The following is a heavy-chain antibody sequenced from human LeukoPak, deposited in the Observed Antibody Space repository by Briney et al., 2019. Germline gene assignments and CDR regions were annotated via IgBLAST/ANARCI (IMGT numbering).Heavy chain of an antibody. Sequence: PSETLSLTCAVYGGSFSGYYWSWIRQPPGKGLEWIGEINHSGSTNYNPSLKSRVTISVDTSKNQFSLKLSSVTAADTAVYYCARCTSCGLSAPPFAFDCWGQGTLVTVAS. CDR1: GGSFSGYY. J-gene: IGHJ4*02. CDR3: ARCTSCGLSAPPFAFDC. D-gene: IGHD6-19*01. CDR2: INHSGST. V-gene: IGHV4-34*01.